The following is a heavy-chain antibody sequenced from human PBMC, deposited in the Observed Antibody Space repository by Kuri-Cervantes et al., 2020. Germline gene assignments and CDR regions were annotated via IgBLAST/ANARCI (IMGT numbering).Heavy chain of an antibody. CDR2: IYRSGST. CDR3: ARNYGDYPHDASDI. J-gene: IGHJ3*02. Sequence: SCAVSGGSISSSNWWSWVRQPPGKGLEWIGEIYRSGSTNYNPSLKSRVNISVDKSKKQFSLKLSSVTAADTAVYYCARNYGDYPHDASDIWGQGTMVTVSS. CDR1: GGSISSSNW. D-gene: IGHD4-17*01. V-gene: IGHV4-4*02.